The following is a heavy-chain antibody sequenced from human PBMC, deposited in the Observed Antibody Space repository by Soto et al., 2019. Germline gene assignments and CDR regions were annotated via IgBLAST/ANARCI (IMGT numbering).Heavy chain of an antibody. CDR3: ARDNFLEVFGVVMDV. D-gene: IGHD3-3*01. J-gene: IGHJ6*02. V-gene: IGHV3-30-3*01. Sequence: GGSLRLSCAASGFTFSSYAMHWVRQAPGKGLEWVAVISYDGSNKYYADSVKGRFTISRDNSKNTLYLQMNSLRAEDTAVYYCARDNFLEVFGVVMDVWGQGTTVTVSS. CDR2: ISYDGSNK. CDR1: GFTFSSYA.